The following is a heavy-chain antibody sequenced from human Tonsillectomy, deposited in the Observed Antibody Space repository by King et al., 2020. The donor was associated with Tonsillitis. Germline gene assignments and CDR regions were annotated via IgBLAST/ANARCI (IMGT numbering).Heavy chain of an antibody. CDR2: IIPILGIA. Sequence: QLVQSGAEVKKPGSSVKVSCKASGGTFSSYAISWVRQAPGQGLEWMGRIIPILGIANYAQKFQGRVTITADKSTSTAYMELSSLRSEDTAVYYCAIWPADHGDYVSSRAPGDWGQGTVVTVSS. CDR3: AIWPADHGDYVSSRAPGD. D-gene: IGHD4-17*01. V-gene: IGHV1-69*04. J-gene: IGHJ4*02. CDR1: GGTFSSYA.